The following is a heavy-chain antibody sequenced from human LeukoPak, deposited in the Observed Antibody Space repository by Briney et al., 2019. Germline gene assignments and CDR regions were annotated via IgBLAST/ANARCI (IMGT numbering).Heavy chain of an antibody. CDR2: IYYSGYT. CDR3: ARTKEDYGDYGFDY. J-gene: IGHJ4*02. V-gene: IGHV4-59*01. CDR1: GGSISSYY. D-gene: IGHD4-17*01. Sequence: SETLSLTCTVSGGSISSYYWSWIRQPPGKGLEWIGYIYYSGYTNYNPSLKSRVTVSVDTSKNQFSLKLSSVTAADTAVYYCARTKEDYGDYGFDYWGQGTLVTVSS.